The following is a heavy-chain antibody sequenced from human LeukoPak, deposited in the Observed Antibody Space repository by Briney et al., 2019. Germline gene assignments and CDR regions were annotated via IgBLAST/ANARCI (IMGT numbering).Heavy chain of an antibody. Sequence: GASVKVSCKASGYTFTGYYMHWVRQAPGQGLEWMGWINPNSGGTNYAQKFQGRVTMTRDTSISTAYMELSRLRSDDTAVYYCARDSGGSSWYFTYFDYWGQGTLVTVSS. CDR1: GYTFTGYY. V-gene: IGHV1-2*02. CDR3: ARDSGGSSWYFTYFDY. D-gene: IGHD6-13*01. CDR2: INPNSGGT. J-gene: IGHJ4*02.